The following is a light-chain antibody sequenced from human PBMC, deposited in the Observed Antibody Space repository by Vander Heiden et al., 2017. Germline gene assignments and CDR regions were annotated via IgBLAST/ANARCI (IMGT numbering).Light chain of an antibody. CDR2: STA. V-gene: IGKV1-39*01. CDR1: QDTNIY. J-gene: IGKJ1*01. CDR3: QQTFIPPRT. Sequence: DIQMTQSPFSLSASVGDRVTITCRASQDTNIYLNWYQQKPGRAPQLLIYSTATLQNGVPSRFSGSRSGTEFTLTISRLQPEDFATYYCQQTFIPPRTFGQGTKVEIK.